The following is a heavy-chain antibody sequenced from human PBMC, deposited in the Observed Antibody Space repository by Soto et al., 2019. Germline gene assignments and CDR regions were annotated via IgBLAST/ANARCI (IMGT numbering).Heavy chain of an antibody. D-gene: IGHD3-22*01. Sequence: ASVKVSCKASGYKFTTYFIHWVRQAPGQGLEWMGMIHPSGDTGYAQKFRGRVTMTIDTSTTTAYMELRNLTSADTAVYYCARGLSSSGYNPSGFDYWGQGTLVTVSS. V-gene: IGHV1-46*01. CDR3: ARGLSSSGYNPSGFDY. J-gene: IGHJ4*02. CDR1: GYKFTTYF. CDR2: IHPSGDT.